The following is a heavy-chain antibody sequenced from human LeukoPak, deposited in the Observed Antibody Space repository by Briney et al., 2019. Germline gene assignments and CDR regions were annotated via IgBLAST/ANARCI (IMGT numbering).Heavy chain of an antibody. J-gene: IGHJ4*02. CDR1: GFTVSSNY. Sequence: GGSLRLSCAASGFTVSSNYMSWVRQAPGKGLEWVSVIYSGGSTYYADSVKGRFTISRDNSKNTLYLQMNSLRAEDTAVYYCARDPYFDWLFRGYWGQGTLVTVSS. V-gene: IGHV3-66*01. CDR3: ARDPYFDWLFRGY. D-gene: IGHD3-9*01. CDR2: IYSGGST.